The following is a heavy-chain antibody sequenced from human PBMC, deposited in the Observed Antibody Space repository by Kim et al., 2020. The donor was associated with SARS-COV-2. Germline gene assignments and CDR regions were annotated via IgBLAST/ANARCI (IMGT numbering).Heavy chain of an antibody. CDR2: IDPSDSYT. D-gene: IGHD4-17*01. J-gene: IGHJ2*01. CDR1: GYSFTSYW. V-gene: IGHV5-10-1*01. CDR3: ARTKPDHGVKGSSFDL. Sequence: GESLKISCKGSGYSFTSYWISWVRQMPGKGLEWMGRIDPSDSYTNYSPSFQGHVTISADKSISTAYLQWSSLKASDTAMYYCARTKPDHGVKGSSFDLWGRGTLVTVSS.